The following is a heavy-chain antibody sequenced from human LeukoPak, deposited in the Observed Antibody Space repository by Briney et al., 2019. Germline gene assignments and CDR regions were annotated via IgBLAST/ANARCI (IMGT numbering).Heavy chain of an antibody. CDR2: FYPGDSDT. D-gene: IGHD3-16*01. J-gene: IGHJ4*02. V-gene: IGHV5-51*01. CDR3: AGQDVDYDYSQYAH. Sequence: GESLKISCTGSGYRFSSYWIAWVRRIPGRGLEWMGIFYPGDSDTRYSPSFQGQVTISADKSINTFYLQWRSLRASDTAMYYCAGQDVDYDYSQYAHWGQGTLVTVAS. CDR1: GYRFSSYW.